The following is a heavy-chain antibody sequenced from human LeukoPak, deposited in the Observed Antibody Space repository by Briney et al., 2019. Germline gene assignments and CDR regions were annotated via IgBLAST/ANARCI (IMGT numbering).Heavy chain of an antibody. D-gene: IGHD5-18*01. J-gene: IGHJ4*02. CDR1: GGTTSSYY. Sequence: PSETLSLTCTVSGGTTSSYYWSWIRQPAGKGLEWIGRIYTSGSTNYNPSLKSRVTMSVDTSKNQFSLELSSVTAADTAVYYCARGGYSYGAVYFDYWGQGTLVTVSS. V-gene: IGHV4-4*07. CDR3: ARGGYSYGAVYFDY. CDR2: IYTSGST.